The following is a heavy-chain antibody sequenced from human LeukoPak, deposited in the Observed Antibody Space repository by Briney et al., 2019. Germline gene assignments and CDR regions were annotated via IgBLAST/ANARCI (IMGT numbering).Heavy chain of an antibody. Sequence: SGGSLRLSCAASGFTFGSYGMNWVRQAPGKGLEWVSFISGSGDSTYFADSVKGRFTISRDNSKNTLYLQMNSLRAEDTAVYYCAKDPWFGESWGQGTLVTVSS. CDR3: AKDPWFGES. CDR2: ISGSGDST. D-gene: IGHD3-10*01. CDR1: GFTFGSYG. V-gene: IGHV3-23*01. J-gene: IGHJ5*02.